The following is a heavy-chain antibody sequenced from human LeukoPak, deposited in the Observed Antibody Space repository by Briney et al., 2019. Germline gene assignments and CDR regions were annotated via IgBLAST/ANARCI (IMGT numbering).Heavy chain of an antibody. CDR2: IYYSGST. Sequence: PSQTLSLTCTVSGGSISSGGYYWSWIRQHPGKGLEWIGYIYYSGSTYYNPSLKSRVTISVDTSKNQFSLKLSSVTAADTAVYYCARDGYSGYDLRYWGQGTPVTVSS. CDR3: ARDGYSGYDLRY. D-gene: IGHD5-12*01. V-gene: IGHV4-31*03. CDR1: GGSISSGGYY. J-gene: IGHJ4*02.